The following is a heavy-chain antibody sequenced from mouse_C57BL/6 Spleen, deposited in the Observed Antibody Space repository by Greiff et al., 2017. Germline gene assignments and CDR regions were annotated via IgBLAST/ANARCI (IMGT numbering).Heavy chain of an antibody. V-gene: IGHV1-82*01. CDR3: ARSNYYGSSYDFDY. J-gene: IGHJ2*01. CDR1: GYAFSSSW. D-gene: IGHD1-1*01. CDR2: IYPGDGDT. Sequence: QVQLKQSGPELVKPGASVKISCKASGYAFSSSWMNWVKQRPGKGLEWIGRIYPGDGDTNYNGKFKGKATLTAEKSSSTAYMQLSSLTSEDSAVYFCARSNYYGSSYDFDYWGQGTTLTVSA.